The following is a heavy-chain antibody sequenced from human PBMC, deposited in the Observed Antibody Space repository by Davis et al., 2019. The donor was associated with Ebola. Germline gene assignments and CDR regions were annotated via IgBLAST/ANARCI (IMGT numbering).Heavy chain of an antibody. J-gene: IGHJ6*02. V-gene: IGHV4-39*01. CDR2: IYYSGST. Sequence: SETLSLTCTVSGGSISSSSYYWGWIRQPPGKGLEWIGSIYYSGSTYYNPSLKSRVTISVDTSKNRFSLKLSSVTAADTAVYYCASLQGDYLGYYGMDVWGQGTTVTVSS. CDR1: GGSISSSSYY. D-gene: IGHD4-17*01. CDR3: ASLQGDYLGYYGMDV.